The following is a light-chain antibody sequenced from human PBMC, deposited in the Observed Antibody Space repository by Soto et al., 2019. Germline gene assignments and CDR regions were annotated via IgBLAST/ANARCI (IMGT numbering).Light chain of an antibody. CDR1: RGISSY. CDR2: GAS. V-gene: IGKV1-9*01. Sequence: DVQLTQSPSFLSASVADRVTITCRASRGISSYLAWYQQKPGKAPKLLIYGASTLQSGVPSRFSGSGSGTEFTLTISSLQPEDFATYYCQQLNSYPRTFGQGTKVEIK. CDR3: QQLNSYPRT. J-gene: IGKJ1*01.